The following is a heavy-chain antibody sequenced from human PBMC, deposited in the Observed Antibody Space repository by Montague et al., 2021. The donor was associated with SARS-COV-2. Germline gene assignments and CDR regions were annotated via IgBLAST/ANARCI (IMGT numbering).Heavy chain of an antibody. CDR3: ARGVDTGVVTVTGGFDS. J-gene: IGHJ4*02. V-gene: IGHV4-61*02. D-gene: IGHD5-18*01. CDR2: IYRSGSP. Sequence: TLSLTCTVHGGSISRGYYYWSWIRLPAGKGSEWIGRIYRSGSPNSNPSPERPVVLSVDTSRNQFYMKMTSVTAADTAMYYCARGVDTGVVTVTGGFDSWGQGTLVIVSS. CDR1: GGSISRGYYY.